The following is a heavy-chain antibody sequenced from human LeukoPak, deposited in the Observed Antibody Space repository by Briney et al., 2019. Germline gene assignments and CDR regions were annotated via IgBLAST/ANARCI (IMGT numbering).Heavy chain of an antibody. Sequence: ASVKVSCKASGYTFTSYDINWVRQATGQGLEWMGWMNPNCGNTGYAQKFQGRVTMTRNTSISTAYMELSSLRSEDTAVYYCARGLGSGDYVWGSYRYNNWFDPWGQGTLVTVSS. CDR2: MNPNCGNT. V-gene: IGHV1-8*01. CDR1: GYTFTSYD. D-gene: IGHD3-16*02. CDR3: ARGLGSGDYVWGSYRYNNWFDP. J-gene: IGHJ5*02.